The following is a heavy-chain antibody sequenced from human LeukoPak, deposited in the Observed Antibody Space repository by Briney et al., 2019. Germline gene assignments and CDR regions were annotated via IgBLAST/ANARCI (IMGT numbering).Heavy chain of an antibody. D-gene: IGHD3-3*01. V-gene: IGHV3-30*18. Sequence: GGSLRLSCAASGFIFSSSGIHWVRQAPGKGLEWVAVISYDGSNKYYADSVKGRFTISRDNSKNTLYLQMNSLRAEDTAVYYCAKALMGRFLEWLPGPFDYWGQGTLVTVSS. CDR2: ISYDGSNK. J-gene: IGHJ4*02. CDR3: AKALMGRFLEWLPGPFDY. CDR1: GFIFSSSG.